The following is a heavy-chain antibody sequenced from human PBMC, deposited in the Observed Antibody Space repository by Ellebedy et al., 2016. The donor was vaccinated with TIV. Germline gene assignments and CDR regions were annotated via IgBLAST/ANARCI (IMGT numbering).Heavy chain of an antibody. D-gene: IGHD3-10*01. J-gene: IGHJ6*02. V-gene: IGHV3-48*01. CDR1: GFSFATYS. Sequence: GESLKISCAASGFSFATYSMNWVRQAPGKGLEWVSYISSSSSAIYYADFVKGRFTISRDNAKNSLYLQMNSLRAEETAVYYCARGLTSITMVRGVIITGWGMDVWGQGSTVTVSS. CDR3: ARGLTSITMVRGVIITGWGMDV. CDR2: ISSSSSAI.